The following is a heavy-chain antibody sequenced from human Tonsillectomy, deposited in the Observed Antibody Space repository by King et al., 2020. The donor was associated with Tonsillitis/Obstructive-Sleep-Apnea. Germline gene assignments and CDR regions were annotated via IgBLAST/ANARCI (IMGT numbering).Heavy chain of an antibody. V-gene: IGHV1-2*06. J-gene: IGHJ4*02. CDR2: INPNSGGT. CDR3: AMGWLDSSGYYSVRHEDY. D-gene: IGHD3-22*01. Sequence: VQLVQSGAEVKKPGASVKVSCKASGYTFTGYYMHWVRQAPGQGLEWMGRINPNSGGTNYAQKFKGRVTMTRDTAISTAYMELGRLRSDDTAVYYCAMGWLDSSGYYSVRHEDYWGQGTLVTVSS. CDR1: GYTFTGYY.